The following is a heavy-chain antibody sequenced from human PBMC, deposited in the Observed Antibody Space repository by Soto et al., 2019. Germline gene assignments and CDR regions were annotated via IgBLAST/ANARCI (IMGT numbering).Heavy chain of an antibody. D-gene: IGHD3-3*01. CDR3: ARGDFWSINYYGMDV. Sequence: GGSLRLSCAASGFTFSSYWMSWVRQAPGKGLEWVANIKQDGSEKYYVDSVKGRFTISRDNAKNSLYLQMNSLRAEDTAVYYCARGDFWSINYYGMDVWGQGTTVTVSS. CDR1: GFTFSSYW. V-gene: IGHV3-7*01. J-gene: IGHJ6*02. CDR2: IKQDGSEK.